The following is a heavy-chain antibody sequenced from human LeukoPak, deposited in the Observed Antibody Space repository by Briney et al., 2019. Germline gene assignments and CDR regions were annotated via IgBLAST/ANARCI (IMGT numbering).Heavy chain of an antibody. CDR3: ARASLTPFDP. J-gene: IGHJ5*02. V-gene: IGHV1-18*04. CDR2: ISAYNGNT. CDR1: GYTFTGYY. Sequence: ASVKVSCKASGYTFTGYYMHWVRQAPGQGLEWMGWISAYNGNTNYAQKLQGRATMTTDTSTSTAYMELRSLRSDDTAVYYCARASLTPFDPWGQGTLVTVSS. D-gene: IGHD4-23*01.